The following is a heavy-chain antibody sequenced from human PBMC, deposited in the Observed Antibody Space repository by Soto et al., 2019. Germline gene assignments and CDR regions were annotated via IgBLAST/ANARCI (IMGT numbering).Heavy chain of an antibody. CDR1: GDSISNLDYF. CDR2: RYKSATT. J-gene: IGHJ5*01. CDR3: ARGRYCLTGRCFSNWFDS. V-gene: IGHV4-30-4*01. Sequence: SETLSLTCSVSGDSISNLDYFWAWIRTPPGQALEYIGYRYKSATTYYNPSFESRVAISVDTSKSQFSLNVTSVTAADTAVFFCARGRYCLTGRCFSNWFDSWGQGDRVTVSS. D-gene: IGHD7-27*01.